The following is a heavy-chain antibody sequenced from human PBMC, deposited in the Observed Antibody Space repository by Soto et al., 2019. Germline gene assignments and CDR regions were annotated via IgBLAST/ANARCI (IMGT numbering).Heavy chain of an antibody. CDR2: VYQSGST. J-gene: IGHJ4*02. V-gene: IGHV4-38-2*01. D-gene: IGHD6-13*01. Sequence: PSETLSLTCAVSGYFFSSDYFWGWIRQPPGKGLEWIGSVYQSGSTYYNPSLKSRVSTSVDTSKNQFSLKLSSVTAADTAVYYCARAAYGSSTLFDYWGRGALVTVSS. CDR1: GYFFSSDYF. CDR3: ARAAYGSSTLFDY.